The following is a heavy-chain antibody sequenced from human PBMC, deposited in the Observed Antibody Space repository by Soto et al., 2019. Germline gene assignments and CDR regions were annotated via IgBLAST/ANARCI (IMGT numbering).Heavy chain of an antibody. D-gene: IGHD3-3*01. J-gene: IGHJ6*02. CDR1: GGSFSGYY. CDR2: INHSGST. V-gene: IGHV4-34*01. Sequence: SETLSLTCAVYGGSFSGYYWSWIRQPPVKVLEWIGEINHSGSTNYNPSLKSRVTISVDTSKNQFSLKLSSVTAADTAVYYCASRRFLEWFQRRAYGMDVWGQGTTVTVS. CDR3: ASRRFLEWFQRRAYGMDV.